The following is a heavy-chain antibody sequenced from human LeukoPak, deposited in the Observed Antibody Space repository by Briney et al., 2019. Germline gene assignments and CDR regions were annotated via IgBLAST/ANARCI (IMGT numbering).Heavy chain of an antibody. J-gene: IGHJ2*01. D-gene: IGHD3-22*01. CDR3: ARDPDYYDSSGSSGYFDL. V-gene: IGHV4-61*08. Sequence: PSQTLSLTCTVSGGSISSGGYYWSWIRQPPGKGLEWIGYIYYSGSTNYNPSLKSRVTISVDTSKNQFSLKLSSVTAADTAVYYCARDPDYYDSSGSSGYFDLWGRGTLVTVSS. CDR2: IYYSGST. CDR1: GGSISSGGYY.